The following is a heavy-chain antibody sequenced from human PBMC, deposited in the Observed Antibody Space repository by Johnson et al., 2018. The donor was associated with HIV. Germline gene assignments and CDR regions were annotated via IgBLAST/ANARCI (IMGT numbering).Heavy chain of an antibody. Sequence: QVQLVESGGGLVKPGGSLRLSCAASGFTFNNAWLSWVRPAPGKGLEWVAVISYDGSNKYYADSVTGRFTISRDNSKNTLYLQMNSLRAEDTAAYYCARASGEWDAFDIWGQGTVVTVSS. CDR3: ARASGEWDAFDI. J-gene: IGHJ3*02. D-gene: IGHD3-10*01. CDR1: GFTFNNAW. CDR2: ISYDGSNK. V-gene: IGHV3-30-3*01.